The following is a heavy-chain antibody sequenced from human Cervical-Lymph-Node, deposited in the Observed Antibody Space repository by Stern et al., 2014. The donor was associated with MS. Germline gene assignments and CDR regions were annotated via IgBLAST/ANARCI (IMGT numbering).Heavy chain of an antibody. CDR3: ANGGTTWN. D-gene: IGHD1-1*01. J-gene: IGHJ4*02. CDR2: TNQAGSEK. Sequence: VQLVQSGGGEVQSGGSLRLSCVATDLAFSTYWLNWVRQAPGKGLQWVANTNQAGSEKYYVDSVKGRFTISRDNAKKSLYLQMNNLRSEDTAVYYCANGGTTWNWGQGTLVTVSS. V-gene: IGHV3-7*03. CDR1: DLAFSTYW.